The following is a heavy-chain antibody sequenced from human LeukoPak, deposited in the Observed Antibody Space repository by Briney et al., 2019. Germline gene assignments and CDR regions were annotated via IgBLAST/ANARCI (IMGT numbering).Heavy chain of an antibody. J-gene: IGHJ4*02. D-gene: IGHD6-19*01. CDR3: ARGRTSGWYTFDY. Sequence: PGGSLRLSCAASGFTFDDYGMSWVRQAPGKGLEWVSGINWNGGSTGYADSVKGRFTIPRDNVKNSLYLQMNSLRAEDTALYYCARGRTSGWYTFDYWGQGTLVTVSS. V-gene: IGHV3-20*04. CDR2: INWNGGST. CDR1: GFTFDDYG.